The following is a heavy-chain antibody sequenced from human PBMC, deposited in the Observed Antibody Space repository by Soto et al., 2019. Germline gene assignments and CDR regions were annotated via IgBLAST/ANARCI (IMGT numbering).Heavy chain of an antibody. CDR3: AKDIGYDYIWGSYREYYFDY. V-gene: IGHV3-9*01. CDR1: GFTFDDYA. CDR2: ISWNSGSI. J-gene: IGHJ4*02. Sequence: EVQLVESGGGLVQPGRSLRLSCAASGFTFDDYAMHWVRQAPGKGLEWVSGISWNSGSIGYADSVKGRFTISRDNAQNSLYLQMNSLRAEDTALYYCAKDIGYDYIWGSYREYYFDYWGQGTLVTVSS. D-gene: IGHD3-16*02.